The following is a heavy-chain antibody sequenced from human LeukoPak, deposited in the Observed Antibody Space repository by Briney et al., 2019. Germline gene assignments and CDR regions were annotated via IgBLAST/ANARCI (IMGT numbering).Heavy chain of an antibody. D-gene: IGHD3-22*01. J-gene: IGHJ6*02. CDR3: ARIYYDSSRGDYYGMDV. V-gene: IGHV3-13*01. CDR2: ICADGKT. Sequence: PGGSLRLSCSASGFTCSTYGMHGVRQAPGRGLEWVSAICADGKTYYAGSVKGRFTISREDAKNSLYLQMNSLRVEDAAVYYCARIYYDSSRGDYYGMDVWGQGTTVTVS. CDR1: GFTCSTYG.